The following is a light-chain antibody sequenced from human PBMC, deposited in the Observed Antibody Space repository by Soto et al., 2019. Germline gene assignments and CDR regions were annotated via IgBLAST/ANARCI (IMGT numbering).Light chain of an antibody. Sequence: DIQMTQSPSSVSASVGDRVTITCRASQGVSSWLAWYQQKPGRAPKLLTYGASTLQSGVPSRFSGSGSGTDFSLTITTLQPEDSATYYCQQADTFPLTFGGGTKVDIK. CDR1: QGVSSW. J-gene: IGKJ4*01. CDR3: QQADTFPLT. CDR2: GAS. V-gene: IGKV1-12*01.